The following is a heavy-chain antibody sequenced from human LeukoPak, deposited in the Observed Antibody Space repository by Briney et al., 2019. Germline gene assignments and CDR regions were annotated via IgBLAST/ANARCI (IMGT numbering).Heavy chain of an antibody. CDR2: ISAYNGNT. Sequence: ASVKVSCKASGYTFTSYGISWVRQAPGQGLEWMGWISAYNGNTHYAQKLQGRVTMTTDTSTSTAYMELRSLRSDDTAVYYCARDREGCGGYCSGGSSNGYWGQGTLVTVSS. V-gene: IGHV1-18*04. D-gene: IGHD2-15*01. J-gene: IGHJ4*02. CDR1: GYTFTSYG. CDR3: ARDREGCGGYCSGGSSNGY.